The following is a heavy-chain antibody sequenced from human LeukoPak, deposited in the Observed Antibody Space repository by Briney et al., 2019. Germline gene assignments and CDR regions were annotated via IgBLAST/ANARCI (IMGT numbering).Heavy chain of an antibody. CDR2: ISYDGSNK. V-gene: IGHV3-30*03. CDR1: GFTFSSYG. CDR3: ARDRYPMVRGVIIIDY. Sequence: GGSLRLSCAASGFTFSSYGMHWVRQAPGKGLEWVAVISYDGSNKYYADSVKGRFTISRDNSKNTLYLQMNSLRAEDTAVYYCARDRYPMVRGVIIIDYWGQGTLVTVSS. D-gene: IGHD3-10*01. J-gene: IGHJ4*02.